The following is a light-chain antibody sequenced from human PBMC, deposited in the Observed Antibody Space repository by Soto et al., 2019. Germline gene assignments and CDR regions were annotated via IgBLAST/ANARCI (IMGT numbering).Light chain of an antibody. Sequence: ILMTQSPATLSVSPGERATLSCRASQSVSNNLAWYQQKPGQAPRLLIYDASTRATGIPARFSGSGSGTEFTSPICGLQSEDFAVYYCQQYNNWPPWTFGQGTKVEIK. J-gene: IGKJ1*01. V-gene: IGKV3-15*01. CDR2: DAS. CDR1: QSVSNN. CDR3: QQYNNWPPWT.